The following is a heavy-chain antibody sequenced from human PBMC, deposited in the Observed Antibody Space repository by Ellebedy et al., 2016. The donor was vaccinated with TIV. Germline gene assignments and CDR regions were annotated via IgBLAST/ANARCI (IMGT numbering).Heavy chain of an antibody. D-gene: IGHD2-21*01. Sequence: GESLKISCAASGFLFSNYAMHWVRQAPGKGLERVAFIRNDGGNRAYAESVKGRFTISRDNYQKTLYLQMNSLRPEDTAVYYCVQSHSGDWFFGVDVWGPGTTVTVSS. CDR3: VQSHSGDWFFGVDV. CDR1: GFLFSNYA. V-gene: IGHV3-30*02. CDR2: IRNDGGNR. J-gene: IGHJ6*02.